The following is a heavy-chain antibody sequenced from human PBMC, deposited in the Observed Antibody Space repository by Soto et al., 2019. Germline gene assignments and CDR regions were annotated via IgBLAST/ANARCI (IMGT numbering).Heavy chain of an antibody. Sequence: QVQLQESGPGLVKPSETLSLTCTVSGGSISSYYWSWIRQPPGKGLEWIGYIYYSGSTNYNPSLKSRVTRSVDTSKNQFSLKLSSVTAADTAVYYCARDGSGSYGGWFDPWGQGTLVTVSS. V-gene: IGHV4-59*01. CDR3: ARDGSGSYGGWFDP. CDR1: GGSISSYY. CDR2: IYYSGST. J-gene: IGHJ5*02. D-gene: IGHD1-26*01.